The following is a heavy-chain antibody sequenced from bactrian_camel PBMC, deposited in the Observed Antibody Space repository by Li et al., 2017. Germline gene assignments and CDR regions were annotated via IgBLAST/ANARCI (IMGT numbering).Heavy chain of an antibody. V-gene: IGHV3S53*01. J-gene: IGHJ4*01. CDR3: RVGWNQEYND. Sequence: LVESGGGSALPGGSLRLSCVASGDLAATHCMGWFRQAPGKDREGVAVINRRGTIRYADFVTGRFTISQDNAKNTVYLQLNSLKTEDTAMYYCRVGWNQEYNDRSQGTQVTVS. CDR1: GDLAATHC. CDR2: INRRGTI. D-gene: IGHD1*01.